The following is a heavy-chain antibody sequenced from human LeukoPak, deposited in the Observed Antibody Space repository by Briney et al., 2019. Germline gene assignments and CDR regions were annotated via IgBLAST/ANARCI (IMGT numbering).Heavy chain of an antibody. V-gene: IGHV3-53*01. J-gene: IGHJ4*02. CDR2: IYSGGST. CDR1: GFTVSSNY. Sequence: QPGGSLRLSCAASGFTVSSNYMSWVRQAPGKGLEWVSVIYSGGSTYYADSVKGRFTISRDSSKNTLYLQMNSLRAEDTAVYYCARDRRIAADGSYYFDYWGQGTLVTVSS. CDR3: ARDRRIAADGSYYFDY. D-gene: IGHD6-13*01.